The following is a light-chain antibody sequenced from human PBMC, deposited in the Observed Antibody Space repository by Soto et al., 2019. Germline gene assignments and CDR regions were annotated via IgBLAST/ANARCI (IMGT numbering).Light chain of an antibody. CDR1: SSNIGAGYD. Sequence: QSVLTQPPSVSGAPGQRVTISCTGSSSNIGAGYDVHWYQQLPGTAPKLLIYGNSNRPSGGPDRFSGSKSGTSAALAITGLQAEDEADYYCQSYESSLSAVVFGGGTKVTVL. CDR2: GNS. CDR3: QSYESSLSAVV. J-gene: IGLJ2*01. V-gene: IGLV1-40*01.